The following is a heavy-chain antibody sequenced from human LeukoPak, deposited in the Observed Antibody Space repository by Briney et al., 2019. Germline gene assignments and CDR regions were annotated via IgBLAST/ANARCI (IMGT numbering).Heavy chain of an antibody. Sequence: PSGTLSLTCGVPGSSISNTNWWTWVRQPPGKGLEWMGGVNLQGSTNYHTSLKIRVAISVDKSEDHISLKLTSVTAADTAVYYCAREGGRCRTLDYWGQGTLVTVAS. CDR3: AREGGRCRTLDY. CDR2: VNLQGST. V-gene: IGHV4-4*02. J-gene: IGHJ4*02. D-gene: IGHD3-16*01. CDR1: GSSISNTNW.